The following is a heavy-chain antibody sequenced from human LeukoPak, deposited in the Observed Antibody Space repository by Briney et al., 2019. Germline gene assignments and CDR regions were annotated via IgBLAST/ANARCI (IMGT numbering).Heavy chain of an antibody. D-gene: IGHD1-14*01. CDR1: GYTFTGYF. Sequence: ASVKVSCKASGYTFTGYFMLWVRQAPGQGLEWIGWINPNIGATKYARKFQGRVTMTRDTSISTAYMEVSRLRSDDTAVYYCARGQPTDDLDYWGQGTLVTVSS. CDR3: ARGQPTDDLDY. CDR2: INPNIGAT. V-gene: IGHV1-2*02. J-gene: IGHJ4*02.